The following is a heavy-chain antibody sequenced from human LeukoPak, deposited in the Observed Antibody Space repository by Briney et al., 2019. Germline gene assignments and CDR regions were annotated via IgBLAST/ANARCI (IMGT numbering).Heavy chain of an antibody. V-gene: IGHV3-48*04. CDR1: GFTFSSYS. Sequence: PGGSLRLSCAASGFTFSSYSMNWVRQAPGKGLEWVSYISSSSSTIYYADSVKGRFTISRDNAKNSLYLQMNSLRAEDTAVYYCARGGIAAARTHDANWFDPWGQGTLVTVSS. CDR3: ARGGIAAARTHDANWFDP. D-gene: IGHD6-13*01. J-gene: IGHJ5*02. CDR2: ISSSSSTI.